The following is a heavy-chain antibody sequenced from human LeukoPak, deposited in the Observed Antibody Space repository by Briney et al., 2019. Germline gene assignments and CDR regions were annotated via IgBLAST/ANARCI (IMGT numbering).Heavy chain of an antibody. CDR1: GFTFSSYA. V-gene: IGHV3-23*01. Sequence: PGGSLRLSCAASGFTFSSYAMSWVRPAPGKGLEGVSAISGSGGSTYYADSVKGRFTISRDNSKNTLYLQMNSLRAEDTAVYYCAKAAGSYIGAFDYWGHGTLVTVSS. CDR3: AKAAGSYIGAFDY. J-gene: IGHJ4*01. CDR2: ISGSGGST. D-gene: IGHD3-10*01.